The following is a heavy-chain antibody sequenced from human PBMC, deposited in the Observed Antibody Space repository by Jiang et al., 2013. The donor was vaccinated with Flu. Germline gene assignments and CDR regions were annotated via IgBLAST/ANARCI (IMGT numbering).Heavy chain of an antibody. CDR3: ARDGRDGGFDI. Sequence: SGAEVGKPGSSVKVSCRASGGSFSSYHIVWVRQAPGQGFQWVGEINPIFGTATYAQNFQGRVTITADESTSTAYMELSSLRSEDTAVYYCARDGRDGGFDIWGQGTMVTVSS. J-gene: IGHJ3*02. V-gene: IGHV1-69*01. D-gene: IGHD5-24*01. CDR1: GGSFSSYH. CDR2: INPIFGTA.